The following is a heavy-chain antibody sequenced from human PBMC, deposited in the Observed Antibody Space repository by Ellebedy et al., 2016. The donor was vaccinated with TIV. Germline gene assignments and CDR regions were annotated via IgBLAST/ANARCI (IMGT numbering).Heavy chain of an antibody. CDR1: GFSLTTSGMC. CDR2: IDWDDDK. Sequence: SGPTLVKPTQTLTLTCTFPGFSLTTSGMCVSWIRQPPGKALEWLARIDWDDDKFYNTSLKTRLTISKDTSKNQVVLTMTSMDPVDTATYYCARTLRFPSWAFDFWGQGTLVTVSS. J-gene: IGHJ4*02. CDR3: ARTLRFPSWAFDF. D-gene: IGHD3-3*01. V-gene: IGHV2-70*17.